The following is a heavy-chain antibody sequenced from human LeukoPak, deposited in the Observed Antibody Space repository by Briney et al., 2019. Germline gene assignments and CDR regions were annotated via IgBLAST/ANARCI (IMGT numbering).Heavy chain of an antibody. CDR3: ARDFGGAYGDFVDY. CDR1: AFIFSGHW. Sequence: GGSLRLSCEGSAFIFSGHWMNWVRQTPGKGLEWVAVIWYDGSNKYYADSVKGRFTISRDNSKNTLYLQMNSLRAEDTAVYYCARDFGGAYGDFVDYWGQGTLVTVSS. V-gene: IGHV3-33*08. D-gene: IGHD4-17*01. CDR2: IWYDGSNK. J-gene: IGHJ4*02.